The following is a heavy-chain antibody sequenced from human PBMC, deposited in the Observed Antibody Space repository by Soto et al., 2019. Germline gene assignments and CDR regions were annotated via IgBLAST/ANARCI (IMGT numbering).Heavy chain of an antibody. J-gene: IGHJ4*02. Sequence: GGSLRLSCAVSGFTVSSNYMTWVRQAPGRGPQWVAVIYSSENTYYADSVKGRFSISRHNSENTVYLQMNSLRPEDTAVYYCARGTITRAFDYWGQGALVTVSS. V-gene: IGHV3-53*04. CDR3: ARGTITRAFDY. CDR2: IYSSENT. CDR1: GFTVSSNY. D-gene: IGHD1-20*01.